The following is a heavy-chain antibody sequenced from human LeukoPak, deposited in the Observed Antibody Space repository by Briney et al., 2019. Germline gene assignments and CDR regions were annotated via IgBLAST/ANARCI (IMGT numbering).Heavy chain of an antibody. V-gene: IGHV4-38-2*01. Sequence: SETLSLTCAVSGYSISSGYYWGWIRQPPGKGLEWIGSIYHSGSTYYNPSLKSRVTISVDTSKNQFSLKLSSVTAADTAVYYCARRLDYVWGSYRSYFDYWGQGTLVTVSS. CDR2: IYHSGST. CDR1: GYSISSGYY. D-gene: IGHD3-16*02. CDR3: ARRLDYVWGSYRSYFDY. J-gene: IGHJ4*02.